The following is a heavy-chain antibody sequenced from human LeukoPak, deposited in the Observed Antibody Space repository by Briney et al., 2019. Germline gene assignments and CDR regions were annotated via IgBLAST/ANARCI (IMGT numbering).Heavy chain of an antibody. J-gene: IGHJ5*02. CDR1: GDSISSYY. CDR2: IYTSGST. Sequence: SETLSLTWTVSGDSISSYYWSWIRQPAGKGLEWFGRIYTSGSTNYNPSLKSRVTMSVDTSKNQFSLKLSSVTAADTAVYYCARDWAGTTFPWFDPWGQGTLVTVSS. D-gene: IGHD1-1*01. CDR3: ARDWAGTTFPWFDP. V-gene: IGHV4-4*07.